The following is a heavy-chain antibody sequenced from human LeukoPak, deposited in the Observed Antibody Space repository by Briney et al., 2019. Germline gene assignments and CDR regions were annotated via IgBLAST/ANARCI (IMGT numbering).Heavy chain of an antibody. CDR2: ISAYNGNT. J-gene: IGHJ4*02. CDR1: GFDFTSYG. CDR3: AREPKSLGDLFFIDY. D-gene: IGHD3-16*01. Sequence: ASVKVSCKASGFDFTSYGISWMRQAPGQGLEWMGWISAYNGNTHYAQKLQGRVTMTTDTSASTAYMELRSLTSDDTAVYYCAREPKSLGDLFFIDYWGQGTLVTVSS. V-gene: IGHV1-18*01.